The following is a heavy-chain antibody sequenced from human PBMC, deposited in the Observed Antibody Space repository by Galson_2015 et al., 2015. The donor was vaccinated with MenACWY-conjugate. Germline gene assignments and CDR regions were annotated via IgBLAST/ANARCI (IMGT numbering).Heavy chain of an antibody. CDR2: ISGSGGST. CDR3: AKDSYPNGPFEYDSSGYFRLDAFDI. V-gene: IGHV3-23*01. J-gene: IGHJ3*02. D-gene: IGHD3-22*01. CDR1: GFTFSSYA. Sequence: SLRLSCAASGFTFSSYAMSWVRQAPGKGLEWVSAISGSGGSTYYADSVKGRFTISRDNSKNTLYLQMNSLRAEDTAVYYCAKDSYPNGPFEYDSSGYFRLDAFDIWGQGTMVTVSS.